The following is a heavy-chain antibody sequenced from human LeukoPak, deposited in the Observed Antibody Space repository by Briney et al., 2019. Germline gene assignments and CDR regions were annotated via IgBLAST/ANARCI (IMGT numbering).Heavy chain of an antibody. CDR3: ARVWDWNDASLDADP. J-gene: IGHJ5*02. Sequence: GGSLRLSCAASGFTFSSYSMNWVRQAPGKGLEWVSSISSSSSYIYYADSVKGRFTISRDNAKNSLYLQMNSLRAEDTAVYYCARVWDWNDASLDADPWGQGTLVTVSS. CDR1: GFTFSSYS. D-gene: IGHD1-1*01. CDR2: ISSSSSYI. V-gene: IGHV3-21*01.